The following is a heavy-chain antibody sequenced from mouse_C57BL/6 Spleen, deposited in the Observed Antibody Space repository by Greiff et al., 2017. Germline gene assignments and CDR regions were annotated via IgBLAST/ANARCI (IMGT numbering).Heavy chain of an antibody. CDR3: ARVGRYGNYGDY. D-gene: IGHD2-10*02. Sequence: QVQLKESGAELVKPGASVKISCKASGYAFSGYWMNWVKQRPGKGLEWIGQIYPGDGDTNYNGKFKGKATLTADKSSSTAYMQLSSLTSEDSAVYFCARVGRYGNYGDYWGQGTTLTVSS. CDR1: GYAFSGYW. V-gene: IGHV1-80*01. CDR2: IYPGDGDT. J-gene: IGHJ2*01.